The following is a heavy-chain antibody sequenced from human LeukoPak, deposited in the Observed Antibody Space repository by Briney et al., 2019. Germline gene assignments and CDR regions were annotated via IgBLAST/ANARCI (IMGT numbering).Heavy chain of an antibody. D-gene: IGHD5-18*01. CDR1: GFTFRSYW. V-gene: IGHV3-7*01. Sequence: GRSLRLSCAASGFTFRSYWMSWIRQAPGKGLEWVANIKQDGSEKYYVGSVKGRFTISRDNAKNSLYLQMNSLRVEDTAVYYCTKHTYGKPFDYWGQGTLVTVSS. J-gene: IGHJ4*02. CDR3: TKHTYGKPFDY. CDR2: IKQDGSEK.